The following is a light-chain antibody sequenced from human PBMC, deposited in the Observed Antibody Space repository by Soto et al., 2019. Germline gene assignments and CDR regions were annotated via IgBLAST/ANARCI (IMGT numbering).Light chain of an antibody. CDR2: EVT. CDR1: TSDIGAYNY. CDR3: SSYTTSGTLV. Sequence: QSSLTHRASLCGSPGQSITISCTGTTSDIGAYNYVSWYQHNPGNAPKLMIYEVTIRPSGVSSRFSGSKSGSTASLTITGRQSDDEADYYCSSYTTSGTLVFGGWTKVTVL. J-gene: IGLJ3*02. V-gene: IGLV2-14*01.